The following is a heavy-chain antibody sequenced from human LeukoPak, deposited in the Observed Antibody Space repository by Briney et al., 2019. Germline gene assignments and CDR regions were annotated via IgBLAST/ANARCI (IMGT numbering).Heavy chain of an antibody. CDR1: GFTFSSYA. D-gene: IGHD5-18*01. V-gene: IGHV3-23*01. CDR2: ISDSGNT. J-gene: IGHJ4*02. Sequence: GGSLRLSCAASGFTFSSYAMSWVRQAPGKGLEWVSAISDSGNTYHADSVKGRFTTSRDNAKNSLYLQMNSLRPEDTALYYCTKDSVAMVTTSDYWGQGTLVTVPS. CDR3: TKDSVAMVTTSDY.